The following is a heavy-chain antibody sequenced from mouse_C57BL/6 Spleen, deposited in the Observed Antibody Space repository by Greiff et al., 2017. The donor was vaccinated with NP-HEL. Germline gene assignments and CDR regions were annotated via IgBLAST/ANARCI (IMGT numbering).Heavy chain of an antibody. CDR1: GYTFTSYW. D-gene: IGHD2-10*01. Sequence: QVQLQQSGAELVKPGASVKLSCKASGYTFTSYWMQWVKQRPGQGLEWIGEIDPSDSYTNYNQKFKGKATLTVDTSSSTAYMQLSSLTSEDSAVYYCARGILLYYAMDYWGQGTSVTVSS. V-gene: IGHV1-50*01. CDR3: ARGILLYYAMDY. J-gene: IGHJ4*01. CDR2: IDPSDSYT.